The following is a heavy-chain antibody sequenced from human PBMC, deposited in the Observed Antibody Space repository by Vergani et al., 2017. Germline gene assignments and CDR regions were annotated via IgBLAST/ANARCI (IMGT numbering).Heavy chain of an antibody. CDR1: GGSISSSSYY. CDR2: IYYSGST. V-gene: IGHV4-39*07. Sequence: QLQLQESGPGLVKPSETLSLTCTVSGGSISSSSYYWGWIRQPPGKGLEWIGNIYYSGSTYYNPSLKSRVTISVDTSKNQFSLKLSSVTGADTAVYYCARATVDYYDSSGYGVADAFDIWGQGTMVTVSS. J-gene: IGHJ3*02. CDR3: ARATVDYYDSSGYGVADAFDI. D-gene: IGHD3-22*01.